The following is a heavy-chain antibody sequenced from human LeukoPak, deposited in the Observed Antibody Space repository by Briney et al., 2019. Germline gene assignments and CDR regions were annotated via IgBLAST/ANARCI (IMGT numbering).Heavy chain of an antibody. J-gene: IGHJ5*02. CDR3: ARGYYDILTTPHNWFDP. V-gene: IGHV4-59*01. CDR2: IYYSGST. D-gene: IGHD3-9*01. Sequence: SETLSLTCTVSGGSISSYYWSWIRQPPGKGLEWIGYIYYSGSTNYNPSLKSRVTISVDTSKNQFSLKLSSVTAADTAVYYCARGYYDILTTPHNWFDPWGQGTLVTVSS. CDR1: GGSISSYY.